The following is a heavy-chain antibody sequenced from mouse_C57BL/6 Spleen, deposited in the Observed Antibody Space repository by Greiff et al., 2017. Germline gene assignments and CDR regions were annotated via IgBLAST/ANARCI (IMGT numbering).Heavy chain of an antibody. J-gene: IGHJ4*01. V-gene: IGHV5-4*03. CDR1: GFTFSSYA. D-gene: IGHD1-1*01. CDR3: ARGPDGSSAMDY. Sequence: EVKLMESGGGLVKPGGSLKLSCAASGFTFSSYAMSWVRQTPEKRLEWVATISDGGSYTYYPDNVKGRFTISRDNAKNNLYLQMSHLKSEDTAMYYCARGPDGSSAMDYWGQGTSVTVSS. CDR2: ISDGGSYT.